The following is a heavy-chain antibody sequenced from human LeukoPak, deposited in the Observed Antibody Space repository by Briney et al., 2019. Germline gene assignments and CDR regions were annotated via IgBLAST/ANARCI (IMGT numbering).Heavy chain of an antibody. V-gene: IGHV1-2*02. J-gene: IGHJ4*02. D-gene: IGHD2-2*01. Sequence: ASVKVSCKPSGYTITDYYMHWVRQAPGQGLEWMGWTDPNSGGTNYAQKFQGRVTMTRDTSINTAYMELSRPTSDDTAVYYCARGYAYFDYWGQGALVTVSS. CDR3: ARGYAYFDY. CDR2: TDPNSGGT. CDR1: GYTITDYY.